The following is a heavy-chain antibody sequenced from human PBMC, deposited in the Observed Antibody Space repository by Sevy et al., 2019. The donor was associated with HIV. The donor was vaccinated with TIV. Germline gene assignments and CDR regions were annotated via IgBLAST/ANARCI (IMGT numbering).Heavy chain of an antibody. D-gene: IGHD3-10*01. CDR1: GGSISSGGYY. V-gene: IGHV4-31*03. CDR2: IYYSGST. J-gene: IGHJ6*02. CDR3: ARVGSGSGPRDYYYGMDV. Sequence: SETLSLTCTVSGGSISSGGYYWSWIRQHPGKGLEWIGYIYYSGSTYYNPSLKSRVTISVDTSKNQFSLKLGSVTAADTAVYYCARVGSGSGPRDYYYGMDVWGQGTTVTVSS.